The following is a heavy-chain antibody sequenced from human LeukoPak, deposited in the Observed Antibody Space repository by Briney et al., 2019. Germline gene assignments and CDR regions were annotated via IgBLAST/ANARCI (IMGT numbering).Heavy chain of an antibody. CDR1: GYTFTGYY. D-gene: IGHD3-22*01. CDR2: INPNSGGT. Sequence: ASVKVSCKASGYTFTGYYMHWVRQAPGQGLEWMGWINPNSGGTNYAQKFQGRVTMTRDTSISTAYMELSRLKSDDTAVYYCARWSSGYYDAFDIWGQGTMVTLSS. J-gene: IGHJ3*02. V-gene: IGHV1-2*02. CDR3: ARWSSGYYDAFDI.